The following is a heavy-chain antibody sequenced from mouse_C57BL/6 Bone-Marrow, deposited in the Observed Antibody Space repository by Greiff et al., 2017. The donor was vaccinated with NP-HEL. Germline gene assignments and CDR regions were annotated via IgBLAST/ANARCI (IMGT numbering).Heavy chain of an antibody. D-gene: IGHD1-1*01. CDR1: GYSITSGYY. CDR2: ISYDGSN. Sequence: ESGPGLVKPSQSLSLTCSVTGYSITSGYYWNWIRQFPGNKLEWMGYISYDGSNHYNPSLKNRITITRDKSKNKFFLKLNTVTTEDTATYDCARGSSSYEYFDVGGTGTTVTVSS. CDR3: ARGSSSYEYFDV. J-gene: IGHJ1*03. V-gene: IGHV3-6*01.